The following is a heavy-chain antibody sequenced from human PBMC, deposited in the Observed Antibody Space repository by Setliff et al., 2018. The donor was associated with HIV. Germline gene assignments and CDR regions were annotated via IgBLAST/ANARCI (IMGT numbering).Heavy chain of an antibody. D-gene: IGHD6-19*01. CDR2: IYHSGST. J-gene: IGHJ5*02. CDR1: GYSISSGYY. V-gene: IGHV4-38-2*01. Sequence: SETLSLTCAVSGYSISSGYYWGWIRQPPGKGLEWIGSIYHSGSTYYNPSPKSRVTISVDTSKNQFSLKLSSVTAADTAVYHCARRNSGWYYNYFDPWGQGTLVTVSS. CDR3: ARRNSGWYYNYFDP.